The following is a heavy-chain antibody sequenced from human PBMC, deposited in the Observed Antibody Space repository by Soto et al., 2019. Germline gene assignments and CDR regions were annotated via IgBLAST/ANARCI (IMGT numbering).Heavy chain of an antibody. D-gene: IGHD3-16*01. CDR2: ISPYNDYT. CDR3: ARGGYYDNAWGKLSHYGLDV. CDR1: GYTFIRYG. J-gene: IGHJ6*02. V-gene: IGHV1-18*01. Sequence: QVQLAQSANEVKKPGASVRVSCKAAGYTFIRYGIAWVRQAPGQGLEWMGWISPYNDYTVYAQKFQGRVSMTADTSTTTVYMNLRGQKSDDTAVYYCARGGYYDNAWGKLSHYGLDVWGQGTSVSVSS.